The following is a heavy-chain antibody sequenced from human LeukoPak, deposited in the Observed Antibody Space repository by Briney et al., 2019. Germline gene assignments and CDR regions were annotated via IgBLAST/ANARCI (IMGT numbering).Heavy chain of an antibody. J-gene: IGHJ4*02. D-gene: IGHD6-6*01. Sequence: GGSLRLSCAASGFTFSSYWMSWVRQAPGKGLEGVANIKKDGSEKYYMDSVKGRFTISRDSAKTSLYLQMISLRAEDTAVYYCARDKGTSYLSSFDYWGQGTLVTVSS. V-gene: IGHV3-7*01. CDR3: ARDKGTSYLSSFDY. CDR2: IKKDGSEK. CDR1: GFTFSSYW.